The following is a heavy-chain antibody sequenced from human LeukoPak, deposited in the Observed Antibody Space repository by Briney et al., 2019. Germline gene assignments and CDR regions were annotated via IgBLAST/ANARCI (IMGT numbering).Heavy chain of an antibody. D-gene: IGHD7-27*01. CDR3: AGEYASLGFDI. Sequence: GRSLRPSCAPSGSTFDDRGMSSVRHAPGEGLEWVSGINWNGGSTAYAASVKGRFTISRDNAKKSLYMQMNSLRDEDTALYYCAGEYASLGFDIWGQGTMVTVSS. CDR1: GSTFDDRG. CDR2: INWNGGST. V-gene: IGHV3-20*04. J-gene: IGHJ3*02.